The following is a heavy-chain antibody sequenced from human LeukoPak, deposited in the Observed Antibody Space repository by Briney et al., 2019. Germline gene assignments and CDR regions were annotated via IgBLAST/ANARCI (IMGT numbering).Heavy chain of an antibody. J-gene: IGHJ1*01. Sequence: ASVKVSCKASGYTFTSYYMHWVRQAPGQGLEWMGIIKPSGGSTSYAQKFQGRVTMTRDTSTSTVYMELSSLRSEDTAVYYCARGGEMVTMINGFQHWGQGTLVTVSS. CDR3: ARGGEMVTMINGFQH. V-gene: IGHV1-46*03. CDR1: GYTFTSYY. D-gene: IGHD3-22*01. CDR2: IKPSGGST.